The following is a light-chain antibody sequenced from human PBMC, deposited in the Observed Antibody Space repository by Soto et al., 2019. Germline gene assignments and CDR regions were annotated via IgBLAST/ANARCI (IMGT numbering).Light chain of an antibody. CDR3: QQFKDYVWT. V-gene: IGKV3-20*01. J-gene: IGKJ1*01. Sequence: EIVLMQSPGTLSLSPGERATLSCRASQSVSNNYLAWYQQKPGQAPRLLIYGASNRATGIPDRFSGSGSGTEFTLIISNLQPDDFATYYCQQFKDYVWTFGQGTKVDIK. CDR2: GAS. CDR1: QSVSNNY.